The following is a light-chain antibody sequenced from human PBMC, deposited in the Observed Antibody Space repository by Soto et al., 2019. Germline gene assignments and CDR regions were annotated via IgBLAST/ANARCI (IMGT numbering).Light chain of an antibody. CDR3: QVWDSSAFNVV. CDR2: RDS. J-gene: IGLJ2*01. Sequence: SYELTQPLSVSVALGQTARITCGGNNIGSKNVHWYQQKPGQAPVLVIYRDSNRPSGIPERSSGSNSGNTATLTISRAQAGDEADYYCQVWDSSAFNVVFGGGTKLTVL. V-gene: IGLV3-9*01. CDR1: NIGSKN.